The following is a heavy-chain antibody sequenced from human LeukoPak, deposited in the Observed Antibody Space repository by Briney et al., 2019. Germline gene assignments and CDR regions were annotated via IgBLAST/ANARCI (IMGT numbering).Heavy chain of an antibody. CDR3: ARDPGYSSGWLDY. D-gene: IGHD6-19*01. CDR2: IYTSGST. Sequence: SQTLSLTCTVSGGSISSGSYYWSWIRQPAGKGLEWIGRIYTSGSTNSNPSLKSRVTISVDTSKNQFSLKLSSVTAADTAVYYCARDPGYSSGWLDYWGQGTLVTVSS. CDR1: GGSISSGSYY. V-gene: IGHV4-61*02. J-gene: IGHJ4*02.